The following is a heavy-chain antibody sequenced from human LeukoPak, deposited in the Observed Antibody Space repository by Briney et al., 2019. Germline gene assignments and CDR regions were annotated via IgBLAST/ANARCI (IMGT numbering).Heavy chain of an antibody. J-gene: IGHJ5*02. D-gene: IGHD3-10*01. CDR3: AKDLMRDRWFGES. Sequence: PPGGSLRLSCAASGFTFSSYAMSWVRQAPGKGLEWVAFIRYDGNDKFYADSVKGRFTISRDTSKNTLYLQMNSLRTEDTAVYYCAKDLMRDRWFGESWGQGTLVTVSS. CDR1: GFTFSSYA. CDR2: IRYDGNDK. V-gene: IGHV3-30*02.